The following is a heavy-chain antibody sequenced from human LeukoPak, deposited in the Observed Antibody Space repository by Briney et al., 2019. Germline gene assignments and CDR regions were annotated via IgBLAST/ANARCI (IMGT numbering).Heavy chain of an antibody. Sequence: SETLSLTCNVSGASMSSTYWSWIRQPPGKGLEWIGYIYHSENTNYSPSLESRVTLSVDESKNHFSLRVHFVSAADTAVYYCASTRRAAVAGRFDSWGQGTLVTVSP. CDR1: GASMSSTY. J-gene: IGHJ4*02. CDR2: IYHSENT. D-gene: IGHD6-19*01. V-gene: IGHV4-4*09. CDR3: ASTRRAAVAGRFDS.